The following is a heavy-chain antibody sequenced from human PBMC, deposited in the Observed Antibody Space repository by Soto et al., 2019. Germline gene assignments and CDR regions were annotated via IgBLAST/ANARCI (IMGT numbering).Heavy chain of an antibody. D-gene: IGHD6-13*01. CDR1: GVTLSSYG. Sequence: GGALGLYCSSSGVTLSSYGMHWVRQAPGKGLEWVAVISYDGSNKYYADSVKGRFTISRDNSKNTLYLQMNSLRAEDTAVYYCAKGSNVAAGTVDYWGQGTLVTVPS. V-gene: IGHV3-30*18. CDR3: AKGSNVAAGTVDY. CDR2: ISYDGSNK. J-gene: IGHJ4*02.